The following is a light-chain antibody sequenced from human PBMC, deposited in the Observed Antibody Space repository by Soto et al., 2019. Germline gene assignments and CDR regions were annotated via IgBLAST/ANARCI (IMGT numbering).Light chain of an antibody. CDR2: GSS. Sequence: EIVLTQSPGTLSLSPGERATISCRASQRVSSRYCAGFQQRPGQVPRLLIFGSSSRAPGIPDRFSGSGSGTDFTLTISRLEPEDFGVYYCQQYYHSPRTFGQGTKVEIK. J-gene: IGKJ1*01. V-gene: IGKV3-20*01. CDR3: QQYYHSPRT. CDR1: QRVSSRY.